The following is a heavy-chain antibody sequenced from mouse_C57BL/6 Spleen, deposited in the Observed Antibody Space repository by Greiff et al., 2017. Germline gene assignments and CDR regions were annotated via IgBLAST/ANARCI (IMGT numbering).Heavy chain of an antibody. CDR3: ARSYYYGSSRGGAVDY. V-gene: IGHV14-2*01. Sequence: EVMLVESGAELVKPGASVKLSCTASGFNFKDYYMHWVQQRTEQGLEWIGRIDPEDGETKYTPKFQGKATITADTSSNTAYLQLSSLTSEDTAVYAWARSYYYGSSRGGAVDYWGQGTSVTVSS. CDR2: IDPEDGET. J-gene: IGHJ4*01. CDR1: GFNFKDYY. D-gene: IGHD1-1*01.